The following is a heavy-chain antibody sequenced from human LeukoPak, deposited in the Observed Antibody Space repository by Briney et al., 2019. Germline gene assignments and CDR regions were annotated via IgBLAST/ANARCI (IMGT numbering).Heavy chain of an antibody. Sequence: PSETLSLTCTVSGGSISSSSYYWGWIRQPPGKGLEWIGSIYYSGSTYYNPSLKSRVTISVDTSKYQFSLKLSSVTAADTAVYYCARFRGDSGYVIPNYYYYMDVWGKGTTVTISS. CDR2: IYYSGST. V-gene: IGHV4-39*07. D-gene: IGHD5-12*01. CDR3: ARFRGDSGYVIPNYYYYMDV. CDR1: GGSISSSSYY. J-gene: IGHJ6*03.